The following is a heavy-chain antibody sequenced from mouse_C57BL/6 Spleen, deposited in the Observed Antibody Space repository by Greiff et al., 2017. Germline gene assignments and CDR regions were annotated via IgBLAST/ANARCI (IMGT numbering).Heavy chain of an antibody. CDR2: IDPSDSYT. J-gene: IGHJ1*03. D-gene: IGHD3-3*01. Sequence: QVQLQQPGAELVMPGASVKLSCKASGYTFTSYWMHWVKQRPGQGLEWIGEIDPSDSYTNYNQKFKGKSTLTVDKSSSTAYMQLSILTSEDSAVYYCARRDFSRYFDVWGTGTTVTVSS. CDR3: ARRDFSRYFDV. CDR1: GYTFTSYW. V-gene: IGHV1-69*01.